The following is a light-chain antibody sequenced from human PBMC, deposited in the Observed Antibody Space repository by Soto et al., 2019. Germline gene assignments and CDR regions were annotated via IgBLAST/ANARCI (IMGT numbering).Light chain of an antibody. CDR2: RAS. Sequence: EIVLTQSPGTLSLSPGERATLSCRASQSVFSSYLAWYQQKPGQAPRLLIFRASTRATGIPARFSATGSGTDFTLTISRLQSEDCAVYYCQTYSNWPPWTFGPGTKVDIK. J-gene: IGKJ1*01. V-gene: IGKV3-15*01. CDR3: QTYSNWPPWT. CDR1: QSVFSSY.